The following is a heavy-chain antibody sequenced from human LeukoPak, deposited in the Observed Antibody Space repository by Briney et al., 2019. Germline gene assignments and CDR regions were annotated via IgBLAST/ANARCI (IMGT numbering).Heavy chain of an antibody. Sequence: GGSLRLSCAASGFNFKNYAMTWVRQAPGKGLEWVSGISASGGATFYEDSVKGRFTISRDNSKNTLYMQMKSLRAEDTAVYYCARRPTSLGYFDVWGRGTLVTVSS. J-gene: IGHJ2*01. V-gene: IGHV3-23*01. CDR1: GFNFKNYA. CDR3: ARRPTSLGYFDV. CDR2: ISASGGAT.